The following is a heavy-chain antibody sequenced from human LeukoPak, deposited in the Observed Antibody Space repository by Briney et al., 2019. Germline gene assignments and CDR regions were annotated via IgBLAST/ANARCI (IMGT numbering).Heavy chain of an antibody. CDR1: GGSTSSGGNY. Sequence: PSETLSLTCSVSGGSTSSGGNYWSWLRQLPGKGLEWIGYIYYVGNTNYSPSLKSRLSMSVDTSKNQFSLSLTSVTAADTAVYYCARVEVIGSTRYFDYWGQGAMVSVSS. V-gene: IGHV4-31*03. D-gene: IGHD3-16*02. J-gene: IGHJ4*02. CDR2: IYYVGNT. CDR3: ARVEVIGSTRYFDY.